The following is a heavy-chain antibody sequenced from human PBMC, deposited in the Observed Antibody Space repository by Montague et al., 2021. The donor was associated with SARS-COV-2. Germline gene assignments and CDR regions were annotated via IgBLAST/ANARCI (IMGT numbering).Heavy chain of an antibody. V-gene: IGHV3-21*01. CDR3: ARDRFQYNWFDP. D-gene: IGHD3-16*01. Sequence: PLRLSCAASGFTFSSYSMNWVRQAPGKGLEWVSSISSSSSYIYYADSVKGRFTISRDNAKNSLYLQMNSLRAEDTAVYYCARDRFQYNWFDPWGQGTLVTVSS. J-gene: IGHJ5*02. CDR1: GFTFSSYS. CDR2: ISSSSSYI.